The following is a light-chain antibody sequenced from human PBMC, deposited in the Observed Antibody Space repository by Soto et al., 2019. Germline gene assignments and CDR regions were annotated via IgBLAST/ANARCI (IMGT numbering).Light chain of an antibody. V-gene: IGLV2-23*03. J-gene: IGLJ7*01. CDR2: EGN. Sequence: QSALTQPASVSGSPGQSITISCTGTSNDVGGYNLVSWYQQHPGKVPKLIIYEGNKRPSGVSDRFSGSKPGNTASLTISALQPEDEADYSCSSFAGGATFVFGGGTQLTVL. CDR1: SNDVGGYNL. CDR3: SSFAGGATFV.